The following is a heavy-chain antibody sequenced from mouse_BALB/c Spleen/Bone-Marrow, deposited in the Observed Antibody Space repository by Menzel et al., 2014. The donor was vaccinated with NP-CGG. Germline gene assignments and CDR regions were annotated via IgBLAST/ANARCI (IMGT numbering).Heavy chain of an antibody. CDR3: ARPGTHYGNYYYTMDY. V-gene: IGHV1-18*01. Sequence: VQLQQPGPELVKPGASMKISCKASGYSFTGYTMNWVKQSHGKNLEWIGLINPYNGGTSYNQKFKGKATLTVDKSSSTAYMELLSLTSEDSAVYYCARPGTHYGNYYYTMDYWGQGTSVTVSS. D-gene: IGHD2-1*01. CDR2: INPYNGGT. CDR1: GYSFTGYT. J-gene: IGHJ4*01.